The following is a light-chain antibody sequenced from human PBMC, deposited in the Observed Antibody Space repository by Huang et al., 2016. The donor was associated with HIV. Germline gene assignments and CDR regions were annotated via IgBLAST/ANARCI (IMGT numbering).Light chain of an antibody. CDR3: QQYNNWPPWT. CDR2: GAS. V-gene: IGKV3D-15*01. J-gene: IGKJ1*01. CDR1: QGVATN. Sequence: EIVMTQSPGTLSVPPGERATLSCRASQGVATNVAWYQQKPGKTPRLLIHGASTRATGIPARFSGSASGTEFTLTISSLQTEDFAIYYCQQYNNWPPWTFGQGT.